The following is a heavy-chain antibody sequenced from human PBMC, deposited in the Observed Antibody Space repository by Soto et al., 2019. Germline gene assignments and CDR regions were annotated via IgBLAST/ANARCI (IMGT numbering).Heavy chain of an antibody. Sequence: ASVKVSCKASGYTFTSYGISWVRQAPGQGLEWMGWISAYNGNTNYAQKLQGRVTMTTDTSTSTAYMEPRSLSSDDTAVYDGARDAPYYYDSSASAGAFAIWGQGTLVTVSS. J-gene: IGHJ3*02. CDR3: ARDAPYYYDSSASAGAFAI. D-gene: IGHD3-22*01. CDR2: ISAYNGNT. CDR1: GYTFTSYG. V-gene: IGHV1-18*04.